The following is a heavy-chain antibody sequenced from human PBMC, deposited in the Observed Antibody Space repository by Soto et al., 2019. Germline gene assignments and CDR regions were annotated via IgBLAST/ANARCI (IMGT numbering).Heavy chain of an antibody. D-gene: IGHD5-12*01. CDR3: ARDRGGYRVPIGGMDV. V-gene: IGHV4-4*02. CDR1: GGSISSSKW. CDR2: IYHSGSN. Sequence: QVQLQESGPGLVKHSGTLSLTCAVSGGSISSSKWWSGVRHPPGRGLEWIGEIYHSGSNNYNPSLKSRVTIAVDQSKNQFALKLSSVTAADTAVYYCARDRGGYRVPIGGMDVWVHGTTVTVSS. J-gene: IGHJ6*02.